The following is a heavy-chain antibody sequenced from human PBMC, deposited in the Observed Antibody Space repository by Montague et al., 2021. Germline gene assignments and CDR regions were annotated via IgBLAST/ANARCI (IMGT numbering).Heavy chain of an antibody. J-gene: IGHJ3*01. D-gene: IGHD3-16*02. V-gene: IGHV3-21*01. CDR1: GFTFSYYS. Sequence: SLRLSCAASGFTFSYYSMLWVRQAPGQGLQWVSSIDSSSSYIFYVDSLKGRFTISRDNAKNSLSLQINSLRADDTGVYYCVRSCSVTNCYTGDAFDVWGHGTMVTVSS. CDR3: VRSCSVTNCYTGDAFDV. CDR2: IDSSSSYI.